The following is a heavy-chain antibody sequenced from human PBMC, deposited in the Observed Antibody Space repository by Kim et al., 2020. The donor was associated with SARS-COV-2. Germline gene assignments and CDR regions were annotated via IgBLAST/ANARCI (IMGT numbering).Heavy chain of an antibody. CDR1: GGSVSSGSCY. CDR3: ARDRGEGDYYYDSSGYYRAMDAFDI. CDR2: IYYSGST. J-gene: IGHJ3*02. V-gene: IGHV4-61*01. Sequence: SETLSLTCTVSGGSVSSGSCYWSWIRQPPGKGLEWIGYIYYSGSTNYNPSLKSRVTISVDTSKNQFSLKLSSVTAADTAVYYCARDRGEGDYYYDSSGYYRAMDAFDIWGQGTMVTVSS. D-gene: IGHD3-22*01.